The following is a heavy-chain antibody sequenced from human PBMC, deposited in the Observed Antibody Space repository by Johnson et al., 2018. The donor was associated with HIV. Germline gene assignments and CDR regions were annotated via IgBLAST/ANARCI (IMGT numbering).Heavy chain of an antibody. CDR3: ARDRGYSGSYFGAFDI. Sequence: VLLVESGGGVVRPGGSLRLSCATSGFTFGDYGVSWIRQVPGKGLEWVSGISWNGGRTVYVDSVKGRFTISRDNAKNSLFLQMNSLRAEDTAVYYCARDRGYSGSYFGAFDIWGQGTMVTVSS. CDR2: ISWNGGRT. V-gene: IGHV3-20*04. J-gene: IGHJ3*02. CDR1: GFTFGDYG. D-gene: IGHD1-26*01.